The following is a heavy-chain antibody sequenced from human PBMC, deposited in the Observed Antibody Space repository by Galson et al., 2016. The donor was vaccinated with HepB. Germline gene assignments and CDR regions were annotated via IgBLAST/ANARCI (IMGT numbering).Heavy chain of an antibody. D-gene: IGHD3-10*01. CDR3: ARNMYGAATNYIGDVFDI. V-gene: IGHV3-53*01. CDR2: PYRDGST. Sequence: SLRLSCAVSGLTVSGDYMSWVRQAPGKGLEWVSVPYRDGSTYYADSVEGRFTISRDNSRNTLYLQMNSLRAEDTAMYYCARNMYGAATNYIGDVFDIWGQGTMVTVSS. CDR1: GLTVSGDY. J-gene: IGHJ3*02.